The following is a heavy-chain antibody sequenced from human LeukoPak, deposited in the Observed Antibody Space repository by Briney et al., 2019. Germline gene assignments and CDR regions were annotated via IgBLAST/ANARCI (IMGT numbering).Heavy chain of an antibody. Sequence: TGGSLRLSCAASGFTFDDYGMHWVRQAPGKGLEWVAFIRYDGSNKYYADSVKGRFTISRDNSKNTLYLQMNSLRAEDTAVYYCAKVKERGYSYGYFDYWGQGTLVTVSS. D-gene: IGHD5-18*01. CDR3: AKVKERGYSYGYFDY. V-gene: IGHV3-30*02. CDR2: IRYDGSNK. CDR1: GFTFDDYG. J-gene: IGHJ4*02.